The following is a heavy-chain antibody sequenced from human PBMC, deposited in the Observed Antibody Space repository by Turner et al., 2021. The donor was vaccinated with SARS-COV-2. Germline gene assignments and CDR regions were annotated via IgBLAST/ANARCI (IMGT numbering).Heavy chain of an antibody. CDR2: ISGSVSST. Sequence: EVQLLETGGGLVQPGGSVSSSCAASVSPFSSYAMSWVRQAPGKGLEWVSFISGSVSSTYYAASVKGRFTISRDYTKNTLYLQMNSLRAEDTAVYYCAKNEMAMIVLVITLFDYWGQGTLVTVSS. D-gene: IGHD3-22*01. CDR3: AKNEMAMIVLVITLFDY. J-gene: IGHJ4*02. V-gene: IGHV3-23*01. CDR1: VSPFSSYA.